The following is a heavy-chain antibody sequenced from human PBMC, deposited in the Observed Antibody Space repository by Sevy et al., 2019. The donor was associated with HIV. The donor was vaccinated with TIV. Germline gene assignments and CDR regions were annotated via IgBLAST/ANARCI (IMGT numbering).Heavy chain of an antibody. CDR2: IYYSGST. CDR1: GGSISSSSYY. Sequence: SETLSLTCTVSGGSISSSSYYWGWIRQPPGKGLEWIGSIYYSGSTYYHPSLKSRVTISVDTSKNQFSLKLSSVTAADTAVYYCARRWTYYDILTGYYTRKNWFDPWGQGTLVTVSS. J-gene: IGHJ5*02. D-gene: IGHD3-9*01. V-gene: IGHV4-39*01. CDR3: ARRWTYYDILTGYYTRKNWFDP.